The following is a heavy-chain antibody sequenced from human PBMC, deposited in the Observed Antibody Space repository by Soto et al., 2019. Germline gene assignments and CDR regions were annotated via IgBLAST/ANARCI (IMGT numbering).Heavy chain of an antibody. CDR3: NTYPDFWGGHTPL. CDR1: GFTITNAW. D-gene: IGHD3-3*01. V-gene: IGHV3-15*07. Sequence: EVQLVESGGGLVKPGGSLGLSCAASGFTITNAWMHWVRQAPGKGLEWVGRVKSKADGETTDYAEPVNGRFTISRDDSRNTLSLQMNSLKIEATALYYCNTYPDFWGGHTPLWGQGTLVTVSS. CDR2: VKSKADGETT. J-gene: IGHJ4*02.